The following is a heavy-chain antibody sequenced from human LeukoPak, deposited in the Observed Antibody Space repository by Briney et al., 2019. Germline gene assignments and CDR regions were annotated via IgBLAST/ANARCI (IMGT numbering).Heavy chain of an antibody. V-gene: IGHV3-64*01. D-gene: IGHD3-3*01. J-gene: IGHJ4*02. Sequence: GGSLRLSCAASGFTFSSYSMHWVRQAPGKGLEYVSAISSSGGSTYYANSVKGRFTISRDNSKNTLYLQMGSLRAEDMAVYYCAVELTIFGVVTNHPLDYWGQGTLVTVSS. CDR1: GFTFSSYS. CDR2: ISSSGGST. CDR3: AVELTIFGVVTNHPLDY.